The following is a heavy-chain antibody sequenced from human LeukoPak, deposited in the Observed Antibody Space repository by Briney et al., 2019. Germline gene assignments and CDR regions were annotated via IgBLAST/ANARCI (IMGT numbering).Heavy chain of an antibody. Sequence: PSETLSLTCTVSGDSIRSFFWSWIRQPPGKGLEWIGFFYYTGSTNYNRSLKSRVAISVDTSTNQLFLNLSSVTAADTAVYYCARLPSAGPGYFEDWGQGALVTVSS. CDR1: GDSIRSFF. D-gene: IGHD6-6*01. V-gene: IGHV4-59*01. CDR3: ARLPSAGPGYFED. CDR2: FYYTGST. J-gene: IGHJ4*02.